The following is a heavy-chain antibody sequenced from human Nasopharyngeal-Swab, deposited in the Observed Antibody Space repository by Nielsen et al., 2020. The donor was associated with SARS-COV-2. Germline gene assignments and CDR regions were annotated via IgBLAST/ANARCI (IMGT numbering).Heavy chain of an antibody. D-gene: IGHD6-6*01. CDR3: ARLYEARRYYYYYMDV. CDR2: IYPGDSDT. Sequence: GGSLRLSCKGSGYSFTSYWIGWVRQMPGKGLEWMGIIYPGDSDTRYSPSFQGQVTISADKSISTAYLKWSSLKASDTAMYYCARLYEARRYYYYYMDVWGKGTTVTVSS. CDR1: GYSFTSYW. V-gene: IGHV5-51*01. J-gene: IGHJ6*03.